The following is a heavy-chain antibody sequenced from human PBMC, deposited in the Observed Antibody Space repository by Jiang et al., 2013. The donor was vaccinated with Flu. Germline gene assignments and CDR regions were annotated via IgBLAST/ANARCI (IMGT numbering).Heavy chain of an antibody. J-gene: IGHJ4*02. V-gene: IGHV4-59*01. Sequence: GLVKPSETLSLTCIVSGGSISSYYWSWIRQPPGKGLEWIGNIYYSGSTNYNPSLKSRVTISVDTSKNQFSLKLKSVTVADTAVYYCARVVRGAFDNWGQGTLVTVSS. CDR1: GGSISSYY. CDR2: IYYSGST. CDR3: ARVVRGAFDN. D-gene: IGHD3-10*01.